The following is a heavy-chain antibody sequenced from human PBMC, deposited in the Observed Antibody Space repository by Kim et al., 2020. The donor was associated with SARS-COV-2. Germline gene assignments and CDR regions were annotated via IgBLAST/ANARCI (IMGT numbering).Heavy chain of an antibody. D-gene: IGHD3-9*01. CDR3: ASDNPIFRVGWV. Sequence: SAHAVKGRVTISRDNAKNSLYLQMNSLGAEDTAVYYCASDNPIFRVGWVWGQGTLVTVFS. J-gene: IGHJ4*02. V-gene: IGHV3-11*01.